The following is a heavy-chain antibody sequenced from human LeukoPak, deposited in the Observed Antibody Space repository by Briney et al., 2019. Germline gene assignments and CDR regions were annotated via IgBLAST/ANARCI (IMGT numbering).Heavy chain of an antibody. CDR1: GGSISRSDW. Sequence: SETLSLTCAVSGGSISRSDWWSWVRQSPGKGLEWIGEIFHSGSTKYNPSLKSRVTISVDKSKNQSSLNLTAVTAADTAMYYCARDASLQTGAFDVWGQGTMVTVSS. CDR3: ARDASLQTGAFDV. V-gene: IGHV4-4*02. CDR2: IFHSGST. J-gene: IGHJ3*01. D-gene: IGHD5-24*01.